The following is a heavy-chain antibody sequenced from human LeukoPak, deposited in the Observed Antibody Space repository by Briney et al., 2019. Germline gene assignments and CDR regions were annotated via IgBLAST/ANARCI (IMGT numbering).Heavy chain of an antibody. V-gene: IGHV4-34*01. Sequence: SETLSLTRAVYGVSFSGYYWSWLRQPPGKGLEWIGEINHSGSTNYNPSLKSRVTISVDTSKNQFSLKLSSVTAADTAVYYCARGGYSGYPTPLYYGMDVWGKGTTVTVSS. CDR3: ARGGYSGYPTPLYYGMDV. D-gene: IGHD5-12*01. J-gene: IGHJ6*04. CDR1: GVSFSGYY. CDR2: INHSGST.